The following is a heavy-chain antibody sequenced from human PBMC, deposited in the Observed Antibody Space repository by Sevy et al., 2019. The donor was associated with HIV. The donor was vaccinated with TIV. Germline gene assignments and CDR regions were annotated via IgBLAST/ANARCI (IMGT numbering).Heavy chain of an antibody. V-gene: IGHV3-53*01. CDR2: IYSGGST. D-gene: IGHD2-8*01. Sequence: GGSLRLSCAASGFTVGSNYMSWVRQAPGKGLEWVSVIYSGGSTYYADSVKGRFTISRDNSKNTLYLQMNSLRAEDTAVYYCARESPKMGYASDIWGQGTMVTVSS. J-gene: IGHJ3*02. CDR3: ARESPKMGYASDI. CDR1: GFTVGSNY.